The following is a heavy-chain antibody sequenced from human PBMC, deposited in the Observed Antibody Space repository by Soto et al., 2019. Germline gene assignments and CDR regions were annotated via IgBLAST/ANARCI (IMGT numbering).Heavy chain of an antibody. Sequence: QVQLQESGPGLVAPSDTLSLTCSVSGGSIDDYYWSWIRQPPGKGLEWVAFIYHSGGTDYSPSLHSRVSHSVDTSKNQYSLRLTSVTAADTAVYYCARVRVDADDLFYYDSWGEGTLVTVSS. D-gene: IGHD3-3*01. CDR1: GGSIDDYY. J-gene: IGHJ4*02. V-gene: IGHV4-59*07. CDR3: ARVRVDADDLFYYDS. CDR2: IYHSGGT.